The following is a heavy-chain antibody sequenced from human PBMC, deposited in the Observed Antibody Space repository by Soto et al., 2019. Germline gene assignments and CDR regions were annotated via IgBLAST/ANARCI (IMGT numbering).Heavy chain of an antibody. CDR1: GFSLRTSGVG. CDR2: IYWNGDK. Sequence: SGPTLVNPTQTLTLTCTFSGFSLRTSGVGVGWIRQPPGKALEWLGFIYWNGDKRYSPSLKSRLTITKDTSKNQVVLTMTNMDPVDTATYYCAKSGSSGWYGWFDPWGQGTLVTVSS. D-gene: IGHD6-19*01. J-gene: IGHJ5*02. CDR3: AKSGSSGWYGWFDP. V-gene: IGHV2-5*01.